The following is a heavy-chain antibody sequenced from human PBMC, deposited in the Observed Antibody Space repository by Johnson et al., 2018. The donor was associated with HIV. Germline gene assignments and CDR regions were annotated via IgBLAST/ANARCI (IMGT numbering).Heavy chain of an antibody. V-gene: IGHV3-9*01. CDR3: AKDASRGHDVFDV. CDR2: ISWNSGNI. Sequence: VQLVESGGGLVQPGRSLRLSCAASGFTFDDYAMHWVRQGPGKGLECVSGISWNSGNIGSADSVKGRFTISRDNAKNSLYLQMNSLRAEDTALYYCAKDASRGHDVFDVWGQGTMVTVSS. CDR1: GFTFDDYA. D-gene: IGHD3-10*01. J-gene: IGHJ3*01.